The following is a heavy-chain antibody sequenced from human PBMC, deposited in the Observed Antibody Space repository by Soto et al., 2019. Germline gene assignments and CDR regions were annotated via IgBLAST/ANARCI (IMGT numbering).Heavy chain of an antibody. CDR1: RFSPSTSGVG. V-gene: IGHV2-5*02. CDR2: IYWDDDM. CDR3: GHSEVTAFFDY. Sequence: SGATLVNPKRPLAKACTFCRFSPSTSGVGVGCIRHPPGKALEWLALIYWDDDMRYSPSLKSRLTITKDTSKNQIVLTMPNMEPVDIATYYCGHSEVTAFFDYRGQRTLLTVSS. J-gene: IGHJ4*02. D-gene: IGHD2-21*02.